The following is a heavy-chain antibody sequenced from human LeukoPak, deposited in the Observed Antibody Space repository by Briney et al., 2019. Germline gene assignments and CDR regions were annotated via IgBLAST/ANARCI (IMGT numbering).Heavy chain of an antibody. CDR1: GFTFSSYS. Sequence: GGSLRPSCAASGFTFSSYSMNWVRQAPGKGLEWVSSISSSSSYIYYADSVKGRFTISRDNAKNSLYLQMNSLRAEDTAVYYCASSGSSSWDGGEFDYWGQGTLVTVSS. CDR3: ASSGSSSWDGGEFDY. D-gene: IGHD6-13*01. J-gene: IGHJ4*02. V-gene: IGHV3-21*01. CDR2: ISSSSSYI.